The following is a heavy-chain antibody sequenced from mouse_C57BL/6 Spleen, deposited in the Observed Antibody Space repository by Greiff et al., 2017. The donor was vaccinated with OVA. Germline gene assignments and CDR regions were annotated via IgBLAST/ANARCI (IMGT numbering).Heavy chain of an antibody. CDR1: GYTFTSYW. CDR2: IYPGSGST. V-gene: IGHV1-55*01. Sequence: VKLQQPGAELVKPGASVKMSCKASGYTFTSYWITWVKQRPGQGLEWIGDIYPGSGSTNYNEKFKSKATLTVDTSSSTAYMQLSSLTSEDSAVYYCARWSGAYDLDYWGQGTTLTVSS. D-gene: IGHD6-5*01. CDR3: ARWSGAYDLDY. J-gene: IGHJ2*01.